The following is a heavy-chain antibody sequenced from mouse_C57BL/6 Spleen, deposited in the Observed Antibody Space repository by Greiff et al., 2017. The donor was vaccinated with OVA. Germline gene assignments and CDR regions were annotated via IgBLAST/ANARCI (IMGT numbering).Heavy chain of an antibody. CDR1: GYAFTNYL. CDR3: ARSSNYAYFDV. D-gene: IGHD2-5*01. J-gene: IGHJ1*03. CDR2: INPGSGGT. Sequence: QVQLQQSGAELVRPGTSVKVSCKASGYAFTNYLIEWVKQRPGQGLEWIGVINPGSGGTNYNEKFKGKATLTADKSSSTAYMQLSSLTSEDSAVYFCARSSNYAYFDVWGTGTTVTVSS. V-gene: IGHV1-54*01.